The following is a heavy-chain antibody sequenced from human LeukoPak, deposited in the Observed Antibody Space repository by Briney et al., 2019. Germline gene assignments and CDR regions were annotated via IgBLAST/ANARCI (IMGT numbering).Heavy chain of an antibody. CDR1: GFTFGDYA. CDR3: TRCILGYSSGWPPYYSYYMDV. Sequence: PGRSLRLSCTASGFTFGDYAMSWVRQAPGKGLEWVGFIRSKAYGGTTEYAASVKGRFTISRDDSKSIAYLQMNSLKTEDTAVYYCTRCILGYSSGWPPYYSYYMDVWGKGTTVTVSS. CDR2: IRSKAYGGTT. D-gene: IGHD6-19*01. J-gene: IGHJ6*03. V-gene: IGHV3-49*04.